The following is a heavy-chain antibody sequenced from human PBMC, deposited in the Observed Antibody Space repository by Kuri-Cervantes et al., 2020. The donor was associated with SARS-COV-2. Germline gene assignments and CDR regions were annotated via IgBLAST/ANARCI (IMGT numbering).Heavy chain of an antibody. CDR3: AHSSRDLLTSYYFDF. Sequence: SGPTLVKPTQTLTLTCTFSGFSLSTGGVGVGWIRQPPGKAPEWLALIYWDDDKRYSPSLKSRLTVSKDTSKNQVILTMTNMDPVDTATYYCAHSSRDLLTSYYFDFWGQGTQVTVSS. D-gene: IGHD3-9*01. J-gene: IGHJ4*02. V-gene: IGHV2-5*02. CDR1: GFSLSTGGVG. CDR2: IYWDDDK.